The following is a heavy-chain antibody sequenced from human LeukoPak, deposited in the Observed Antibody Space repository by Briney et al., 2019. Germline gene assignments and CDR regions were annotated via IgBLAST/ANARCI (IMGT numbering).Heavy chain of an antibody. V-gene: IGHV4-59*08. CDR3: ARSEQWLVGYFDY. J-gene: IGHJ4*02. D-gene: IGHD6-19*01. Sequence: PSETLSLTCTVSGGSISSYYWSWIRQPPGKGLEWIGYIYYSGSTYYNPSLKSRVTISVDTSKNQFSLKLSSVTAADTAVYYCARSEQWLVGYFDYWGQGTLVTVSS. CDR1: GGSISSYY. CDR2: IYYSGST.